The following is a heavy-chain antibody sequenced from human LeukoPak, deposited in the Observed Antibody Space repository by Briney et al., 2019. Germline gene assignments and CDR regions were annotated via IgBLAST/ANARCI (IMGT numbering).Heavy chain of an antibody. J-gene: IGHJ3*02. D-gene: IGHD2-21*01. CDR3: ARHLRLLPDAFDI. CDR2: IYPGDSDT. Sequence: KRGESLKISYKGSGYSFTSYWIGWVRQMPGKGLEWMGIIYPGDSDTRYSPSFQGQVTISADKSISTAYLQWSRLKASDTAMYYCARHLRLLPDAFDIWGQGTMVTVSS. CDR1: GYSFTSYW. V-gene: IGHV5-51*01.